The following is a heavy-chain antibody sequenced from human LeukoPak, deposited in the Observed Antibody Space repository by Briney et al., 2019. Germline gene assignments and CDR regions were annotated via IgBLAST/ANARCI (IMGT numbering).Heavy chain of an antibody. D-gene: IGHD5-18*01. Sequence: PSETLSLTCTVSGVSISSYYWSWIRQPPGKGLEWIGYIYYSGSTNYNPSLKSRVTISVDTSKNQFSLKLSSVTAADTAVYYCARDIYSYGPSFDYWGQGTLVTVSS. J-gene: IGHJ4*02. V-gene: IGHV4-59*01. CDR2: IYYSGST. CDR1: GVSISSYY. CDR3: ARDIYSYGPSFDY.